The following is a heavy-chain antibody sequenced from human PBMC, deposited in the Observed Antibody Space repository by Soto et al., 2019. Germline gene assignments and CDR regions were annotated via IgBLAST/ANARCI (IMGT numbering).Heavy chain of an antibody. J-gene: IGHJ6*02. Sequence: ASVKVSCKASGYTFTGYYMHWVLQAPGQGLEWMGWINPNSGGTNYAQKVQGRVSMTADTSTSTAHMELRSLQSDDTAVYFCARVAITLIRGLKVDFYSMDVWGQGTTVTVSS. V-gene: IGHV1-2*02. CDR2: INPNSGGT. CDR3: ARVAITLIRGLKVDFYSMDV. D-gene: IGHD3-10*01. CDR1: GYTFTGYY.